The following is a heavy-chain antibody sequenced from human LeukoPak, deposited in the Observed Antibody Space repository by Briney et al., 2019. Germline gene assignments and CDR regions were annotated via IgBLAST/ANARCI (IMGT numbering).Heavy chain of an antibody. Sequence: RPSETLSLTCTVSGGSISSGSYYWSWIRQPAGKGLEWIGRMSTSGSTNYNPSLKSRVTISIDTSKNLLSLKLNSVTAADTAVYYCARGVYSDYFDYWGQGTLVTVSS. CDR3: ARGVYSDYFDY. V-gene: IGHV4-61*02. J-gene: IGHJ4*02. D-gene: IGHD2-21*01. CDR2: MSTSGST. CDR1: GGSISSGSYY.